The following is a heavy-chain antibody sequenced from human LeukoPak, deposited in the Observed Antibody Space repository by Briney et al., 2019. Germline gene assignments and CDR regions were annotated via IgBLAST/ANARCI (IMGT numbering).Heavy chain of an antibody. J-gene: IGHJ4*02. D-gene: IGHD3-22*01. CDR2: IWYDGSNK. CDR3: ARDGGDGSGLFDY. Sequence: GRSLRLSCAASGFTFSSYGMYWVRQAPGKGLEWVAVIWYDGSNKYYADSVKARFTISRDNSKNTLYLQMNSLRAEDTAVYYCARDGGDGSGLFDYWGQGALALVSS. V-gene: IGHV3-33*01. CDR1: GFTFSSYG.